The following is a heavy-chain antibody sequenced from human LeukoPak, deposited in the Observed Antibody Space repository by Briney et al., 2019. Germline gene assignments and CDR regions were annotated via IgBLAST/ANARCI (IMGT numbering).Heavy chain of an antibody. V-gene: IGHV3-30*02. J-gene: IGHJ4*02. CDR1: GFTFSSYG. Sequence: GGSLRLSCAASGFTFSSYGMHWVRQAPGKGLEWVAFIRYDGSNKYYADSVKGRFTISRDNSKNTLYLQMNSLRAEDTAVYYCAKDRLWFGELFATSSYFDYWGQGTLVTVSS. D-gene: IGHD3-10*01. CDR2: IRYDGSNK. CDR3: AKDRLWFGELFATSSYFDY.